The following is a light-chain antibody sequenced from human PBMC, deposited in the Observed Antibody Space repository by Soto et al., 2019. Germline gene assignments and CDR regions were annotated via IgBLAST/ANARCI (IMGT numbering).Light chain of an antibody. V-gene: IGKV3-20*01. J-gene: IGKJ1*01. CDR2: GAS. Sequence: EIVLTQSPGTLSLSPGERATLSFRASQSVSNNYLAWYQQKPGQAPRLLIYGASNRATGIPDRFSGSGSGTDFTLTLSRLETEDFAVYYCQQYGSSGTFGQGTKVDLK. CDR1: QSVSNNY. CDR3: QQYGSSGT.